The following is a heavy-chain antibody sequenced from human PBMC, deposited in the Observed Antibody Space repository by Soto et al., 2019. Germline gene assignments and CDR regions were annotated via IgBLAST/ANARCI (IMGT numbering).Heavy chain of an antibody. CDR1: GGSISSYY. CDR2: IYYSGST. V-gene: IGHV4-59*01. Sequence: SETLSLTCTVSGGSISSYYWSWIRQPPGKGLEWIGYIYYSGSTNYNPSLKSRVTISVDTSKNQFSLKLSSVTAADTAVYYCARARPVIVVVPGAFDIWGQGTMVTVSS. CDR3: ARARPVIVVVPGAFDI. D-gene: IGHD3-22*01. J-gene: IGHJ3*02.